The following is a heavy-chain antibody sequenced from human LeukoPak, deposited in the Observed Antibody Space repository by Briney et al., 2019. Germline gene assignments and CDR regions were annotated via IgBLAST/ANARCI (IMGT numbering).Heavy chain of an antibody. CDR1: GFTFSSYG. V-gene: IGHV3-30*02. CDR3: AKDHSEIAAAGTFFDY. CDR2: IRYDGSNK. D-gene: IGHD6-13*01. Sequence: GGSLRLSCAASGFTFSSYGMHWVRQAPGKGLEWVAFIRYDGSNKCYADSVKGRFTISRDNSKNTLYLQMNSLRAEDTAVYYCAKDHSEIAAAGTFFDYWGQGTLVTVSS. J-gene: IGHJ4*02.